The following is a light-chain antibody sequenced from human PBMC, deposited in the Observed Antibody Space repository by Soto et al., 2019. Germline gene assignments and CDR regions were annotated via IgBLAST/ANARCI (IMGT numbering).Light chain of an antibody. V-gene: IGKV3-15*01. CDR1: QSVSGN. CDR2: GVS. J-gene: IGKJ1*01. CDR3: QQYNFWPET. Sequence: EIVMTQSPVTLSVSPCERATLSSRASQSVSGNLAWYQQRPGQAPRLLIYGVSARATGIPARFSGSGFGTEFTLTISSLQSEDFALYYCQQYNFWPETFGQGTKVDIK.